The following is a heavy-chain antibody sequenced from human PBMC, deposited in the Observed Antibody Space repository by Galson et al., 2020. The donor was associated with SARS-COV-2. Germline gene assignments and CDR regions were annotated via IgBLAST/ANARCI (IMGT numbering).Heavy chain of an antibody. Sequence: ASVKVSCKASGHSFTNSYMHWVHWVRQAPGQGLDWMGIINTAGGSTSYAQKFQGRVTMTRDTSTSTFYMELSSLTSEDTAVYYCVRGYRYDKVVDWFDPWGQGTLVTVSS. CDR1: GHSFTNSY. CDR2: INTAGGST. J-gene: IGHJ5*02. D-gene: IGHD5-18*01. CDR3: VRGYRYDKVVDWFDP. V-gene: IGHV1-46*01.